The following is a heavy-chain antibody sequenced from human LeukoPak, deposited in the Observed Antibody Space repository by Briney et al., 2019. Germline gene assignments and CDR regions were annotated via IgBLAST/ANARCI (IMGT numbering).Heavy chain of an antibody. D-gene: IGHD2-21*01. CDR1: GFTLADLS. Sequence: ASVKVSCKVSGFTLADLSMHWVRQAPGKGLERVGGFDRKNGDTIYAQRFRGRVTLTEDTSTGTAYMELSSLSADDTAVYYCATGVYCATTTCPGYQHYYYFMDVWGKGTTVTVSS. J-gene: IGHJ6*03. CDR3: ATGVYCATTTCPGYQHYYYFMDV. V-gene: IGHV1-24*01. CDR2: FDRKNGDT.